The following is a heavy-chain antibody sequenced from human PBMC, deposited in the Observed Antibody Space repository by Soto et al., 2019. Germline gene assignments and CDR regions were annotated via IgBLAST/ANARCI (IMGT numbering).Heavy chain of an antibody. V-gene: IGHV4-31*03. CDR2: IYYSGST. J-gene: IGHJ6*03. D-gene: IGHD3-10*01. CDR1: GGSISSGGYY. Sequence: SETLSLTCTVSGGSISSGGYYWSWIRQHPGKGLEWIGYIYYSGSTYYNPSLKSRVTISVDTSKNQFSLKLSSVTAADTAVYYCARVVWFGEPPNYYYMDVWGKGTTVTVSS. CDR3: ARVVWFGEPPNYYYMDV.